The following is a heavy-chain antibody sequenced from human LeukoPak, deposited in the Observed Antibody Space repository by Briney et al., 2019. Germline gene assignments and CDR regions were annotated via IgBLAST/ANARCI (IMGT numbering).Heavy chain of an antibody. J-gene: IGHJ3*02. V-gene: IGHV4-59*08. D-gene: IGHD4-11*01. CDR3: ARADSKYDSGSHAFDI. CDR2: IFYSGNN. CDR1: GGSITNYY. Sequence: KTSETLSLTCTVSGGSITNYYWSWIRQPPGKGLEWMGYIFYSGNNKYNPSLKSGVILSVDASKNQFSLKLSSVTAAETAVYYCARADSKYDSGSHAFDIWGQGTMVTVSS.